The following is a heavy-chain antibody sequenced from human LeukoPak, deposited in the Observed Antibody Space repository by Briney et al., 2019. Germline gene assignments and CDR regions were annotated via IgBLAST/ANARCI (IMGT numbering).Heavy chain of an antibody. Sequence: PSETLSLTRAVSGGSISSGAYSWSWIRQPPGKGLEWIGYIYHSGSTYYNPSLKSRVTISVDRSKNQLSLKLSSVTAADTAVYYCARALNTNAIDYWGQGTLVTVSS. D-gene: IGHD2-2*01. CDR2: IYHSGST. CDR1: GGSISSGAYS. CDR3: ARALNTNAIDY. J-gene: IGHJ4*02. V-gene: IGHV4-30-2*01.